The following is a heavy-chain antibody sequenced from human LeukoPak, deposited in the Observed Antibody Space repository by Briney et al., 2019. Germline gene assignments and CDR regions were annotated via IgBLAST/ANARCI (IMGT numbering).Heavy chain of an antibody. Sequence: GGSLRLPCAASGFTLSSYWMHWVRQAPGEGLVWVSRINSDGSNINYADSVKGRFTISRDNAKNTLYLQMNSLRVEDTAVYYCVRSSGWPGYWGQGTMVTVSS. V-gene: IGHV3-74*01. CDR3: VRSSGWPGY. J-gene: IGHJ4*02. CDR2: INSDGSNI. D-gene: IGHD6-19*01. CDR1: GFTLSSYW.